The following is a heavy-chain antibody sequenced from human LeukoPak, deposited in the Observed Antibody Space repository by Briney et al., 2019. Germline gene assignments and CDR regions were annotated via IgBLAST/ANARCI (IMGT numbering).Heavy chain of an antibody. Sequence: KTSETLSLTCAVYGGSFSGYYWSWIRQPPGKGLEWIGSIYHSGSTYYNPSLKSRVTISVDKSKNQFSLKLISVTAADTAVYYCARKNNDYGDLYYYYMDVWGKGTTVTVSS. J-gene: IGHJ6*03. CDR2: IYHSGST. CDR1: GGSFSGYY. CDR3: ARKNNDYGDLYYYYMDV. D-gene: IGHD4-17*01. V-gene: IGHV4-34*01.